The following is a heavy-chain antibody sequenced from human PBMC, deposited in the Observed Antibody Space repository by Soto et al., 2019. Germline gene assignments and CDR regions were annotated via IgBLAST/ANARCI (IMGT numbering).Heavy chain of an antibody. CDR3: ARTGYSSSWYDLYYYYYYMDV. Sequence: PSETLSLTCAVYGGSFSGYYWSWIRQPPGKGLEWIGEINHSGSTNYNPSLKSRVTISVDTSKNQFSLKLSSVTAADTAVYYCARTGYSSSWYDLYYYYYYMDVWGKGTTVTVSS. CDR2: INHSGST. V-gene: IGHV4-34*01. D-gene: IGHD6-13*01. CDR1: GGSFSGYY. J-gene: IGHJ6*03.